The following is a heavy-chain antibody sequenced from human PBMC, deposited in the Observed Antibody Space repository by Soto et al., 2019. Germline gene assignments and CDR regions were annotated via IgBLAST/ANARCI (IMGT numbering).Heavy chain of an antibody. Sequence: QVQLVESGGGVVQPGGSLRLSCAASGFGFDAYGIHWVRRAPGKGLEWVAVITYDGSHHYYTDSVKGRFTISRDNVRKTMFLHMDNLQPEDTAMYFCARGSQYNYGPLAYFDYWGQGTLVTVSS. V-gene: IGHV3-30*03. CDR2: ITYDGSHH. CDR1: GFGFDAYG. J-gene: IGHJ4*02. CDR3: ARGSQYNYGPLAYFDY. D-gene: IGHD5-18*01.